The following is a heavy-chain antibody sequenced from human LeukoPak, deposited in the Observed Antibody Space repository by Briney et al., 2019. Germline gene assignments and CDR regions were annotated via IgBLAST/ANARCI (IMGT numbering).Heavy chain of an antibody. CDR1: GFTFNTYD. CDR2: LSYDGSDK. J-gene: IGHJ4*02. V-gene: IGHV3-30*18. Sequence: PGGSLRLSCAASGFTFNTYDMHWVRQAPGKGLEWVAALSYDGSDKWYTDSVKGRFTISRDNSENTVYLQMNSLRTEDTAVYYCAEERSYFGAGSFFEYWGQGTLVTVSS. CDR3: AEERSYFGAGSFFEY. D-gene: IGHD3-10*01.